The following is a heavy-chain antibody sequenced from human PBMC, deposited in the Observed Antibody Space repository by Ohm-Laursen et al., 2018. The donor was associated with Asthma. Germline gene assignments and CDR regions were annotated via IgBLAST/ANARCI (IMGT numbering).Heavy chain of an antibody. J-gene: IGHJ4*02. V-gene: IGHV3-30*18. CDR2: ISYDGSNK. Sequence: SLRLSCSASGFTFSSYGMHWVRQAPGKGLEWVAVISYDGSNKYYADSVKGRFTISRDNSKNTLYLQMNSLRAEDTAVYYCAKDWDIVVVVAVLDYWGQGTLVTVSS. CDR3: AKDWDIVVVVAVLDY. D-gene: IGHD2-15*01. CDR1: GFTFSSYG.